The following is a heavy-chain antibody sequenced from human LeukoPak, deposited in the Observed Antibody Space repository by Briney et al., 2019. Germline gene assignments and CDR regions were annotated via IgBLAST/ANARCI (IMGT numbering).Heavy chain of an antibody. J-gene: IGHJ5*02. CDR1: GGTFSSYA. Sequence: PAASVKVSCKASGGTFSSYAISWVRQAPGQGLEWMGGLTQFFRRTNYTQNFQGRLTISTDESSTTAYMELSSLRTDDTAVYYCATSSSGRSWDWFAPWGQGTLVIVSS. V-gene: IGHV1-69*05. CDR3: ATSSSGRSWDWFAP. CDR2: LTQFFRRT. D-gene: IGHD3-10*01.